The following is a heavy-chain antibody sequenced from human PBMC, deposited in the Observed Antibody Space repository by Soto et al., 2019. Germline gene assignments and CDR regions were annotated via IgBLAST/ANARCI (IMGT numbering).Heavy chain of an antibody. V-gene: IGHV4-59*01. CDR1: GGSISSYY. CDR2: IYYSGST. CDR3: AREGPGEITGWFDP. Sequence: SETLSLTCTVSGGSISSYYWSWIRQPPGKGLEWIGYIYYSGSTNYNPSLKSRVTISVDTSKNQFSLKLGPVAAADTAVYYCAREGPGEITGWFDPWGQGTLVTVSS. J-gene: IGHJ5*02. D-gene: IGHD3-16*01.